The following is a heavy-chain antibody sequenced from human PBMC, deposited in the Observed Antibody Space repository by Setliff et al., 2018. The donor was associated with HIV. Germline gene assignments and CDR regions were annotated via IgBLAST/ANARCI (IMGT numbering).Heavy chain of an antibody. CDR3: ARGPPIVVVPAALLTFDY. V-gene: IGHV1-18*01. J-gene: IGHJ4*02. CDR2: ISGYNGNT. Sequence: ASVKVSCKASGDTNPSDAISWVRQAPGQGLEWMGWISGYNGNTKYAQNMQGRVTMTTDTSTTTAYMELRSLRSDDTAVYYCARGPPIVVVPAALLTFDYWGQGTRVTSPQ. D-gene: IGHD2-2*01. CDR1: GDTNPSDA.